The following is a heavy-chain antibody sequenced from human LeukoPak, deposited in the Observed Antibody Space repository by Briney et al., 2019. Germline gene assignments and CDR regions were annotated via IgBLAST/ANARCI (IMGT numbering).Heavy chain of an antibody. CDR2: INSDGSST. CDR1: GFTFSSYW. V-gene: IGHV3-74*01. D-gene: IGHD6-13*01. Sequence: GSLRLSCAASGFTFSSYWMHWVRQAPGKGLVWVSRINSDGSSTTYADSVKGRFTISRDNAKNTVYLQMNSLRTEDTAVCYCARDVAATGTYTDYWGQGTLVTVSS. J-gene: IGHJ4*02. CDR3: ARDVAATGTYTDY.